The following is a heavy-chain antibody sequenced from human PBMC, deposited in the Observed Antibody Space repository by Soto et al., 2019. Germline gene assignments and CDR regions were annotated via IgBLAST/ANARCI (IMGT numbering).Heavy chain of an antibody. V-gene: IGHV1-69*01. Sequence: QVQLVQSGAELKKPGSSVKVSCKASGGTFSSHAISWVRQAPGQGLEWMGGIIPIFGSAIYAQNVQGRVAITAAPSTSTAYMELSSLRSEDTAIYFCARDSHPPAYSGDIMRWDVWGQGTTVTVSS. CDR1: GGTFSSHA. CDR3: ARDSHPPAYSGDIMRWDV. CDR2: IIPIFGSA. D-gene: IGHD2-15*01. J-gene: IGHJ6*01.